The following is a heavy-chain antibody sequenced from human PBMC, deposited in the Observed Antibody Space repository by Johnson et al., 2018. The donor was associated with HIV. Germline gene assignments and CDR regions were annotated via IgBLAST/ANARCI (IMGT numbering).Heavy chain of an antibody. D-gene: IGHD3-3*01. J-gene: IGHJ3*01. Sequence: VQLVESGGGVIRPGGSLRLSCAASGFTFNDYGMSWVRQAPGKGLEWVAGINWNGANKRYADSVKGRFTISRDNAKNSVYLQMDSLRAEEAAVYSCARDPECGAFDVWGQGTMVTVSS. V-gene: IGHV3-20*04. CDR3: ARDPECGAFDV. CDR2: INWNGANK. CDR1: GFTFNDYG.